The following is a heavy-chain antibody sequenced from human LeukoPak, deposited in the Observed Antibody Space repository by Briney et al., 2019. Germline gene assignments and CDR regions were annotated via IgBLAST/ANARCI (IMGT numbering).Heavy chain of an antibody. D-gene: IGHD3-22*01. J-gene: IGHJ4*02. CDR3: ARDGGYHSSGPFDY. V-gene: IGHV3-33*01. CDR1: GFTFSSHG. Sequence: PGGSLRLSCAASGFTFSSHGMHWVRRAPGKGLEWVSIIWYDGSDEYYADSVKGRFTISRDNSKNTLYLQMNSLRAEDTAVYYCARDGGYHSSGPFDYWGQGTLVTVSS. CDR2: IWYDGSDE.